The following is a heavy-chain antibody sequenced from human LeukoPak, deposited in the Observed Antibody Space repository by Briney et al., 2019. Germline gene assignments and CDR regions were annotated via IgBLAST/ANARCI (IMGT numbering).Heavy chain of an antibody. J-gene: IGHJ6*02. CDR1: GGSFSGYY. D-gene: IGHD1-26*01. V-gene: IGHV4-34*01. CDR2: INHSGST. Sequence: SETLSLTCAVYGGSFSGYYWSWIRQPPGKGLEWIGEINHSGSTNYNPSLKSRVTISVDTSKNQFSLKLSSVTAADTAVYYCARVDLGGSYGMDVWGQGTTVTVSS. CDR3: ARVDLGGSYGMDV.